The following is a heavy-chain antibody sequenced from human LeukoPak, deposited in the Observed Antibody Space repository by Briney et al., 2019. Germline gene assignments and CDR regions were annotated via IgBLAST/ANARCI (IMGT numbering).Heavy chain of an antibody. CDR1: GGSISSYY. V-gene: IGHV4-59*12. CDR2: IYYSGST. D-gene: IGHD3/OR15-3a*01. J-gene: IGHJ3*02. CDR3: ARGGLISLANTPLGAFDI. Sequence: SETLSLTCTVSGGSISSYYWSWIRQPPGKGLEWIGYIYYSGSTNYNPSLKSRVTISVDTSKNEFSLQLNSVTPEDTAVYYCARGGLISLANTPLGAFDIWGQGTMVSVSS.